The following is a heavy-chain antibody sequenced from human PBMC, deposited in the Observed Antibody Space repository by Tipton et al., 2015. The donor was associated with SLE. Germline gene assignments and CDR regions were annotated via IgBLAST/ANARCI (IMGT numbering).Heavy chain of an antibody. D-gene: IGHD2-21*01. Sequence: TLSLTCAVYGGSFGGYYWSWIRQPPGKGLEWIGEINHSGSTNYNPSLKSRVTISVDTSKNQFSLKLSSVTAADTAVYYCASIARVYCGGDCYTFDYWGQGTLVTVSS. V-gene: IGHV4-34*01. J-gene: IGHJ4*02. CDR1: GGSFGGYY. CDR2: INHSGST. CDR3: ASIARVYCGGDCYTFDY.